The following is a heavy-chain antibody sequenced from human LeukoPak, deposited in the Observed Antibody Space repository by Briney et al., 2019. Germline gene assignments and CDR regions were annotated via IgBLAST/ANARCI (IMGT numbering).Heavy chain of an antibody. V-gene: IGHV4-39*01. D-gene: IGHD3-10*01. CDR3: ASQAYGSGAIGWFDP. J-gene: IGHJ5*02. CDR2: IYYSGST. Sequence: PSETLSLTCTVSGGSISRSSYYWGWIRQPPGKGLEWIGSIYYSGSTYYNPSLKSRVTISVDTSKNQFSLKLSSVTAADTAVYYCASQAYGSGAIGWFDPWGQGTLVTVSS. CDR1: GGSISRSSYY.